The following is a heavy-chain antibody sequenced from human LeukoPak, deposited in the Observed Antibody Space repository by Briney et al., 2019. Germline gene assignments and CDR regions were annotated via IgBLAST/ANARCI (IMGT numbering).Heavy chain of an antibody. CDR2: IWYDGSNK. Sequence: GGSLRLSCAASGFTFSSYGMHWVRQAPGKGLEWVAVIWYDGSNKYYADSVKGRFTISRDNSKNTLYLQMNSLRAEDTAVYYCAEEKDYLGSGSRNWFDPWGQGTLVTVSS. V-gene: IGHV3-33*06. D-gene: IGHD3-10*01. CDR3: AEEKDYLGSGSRNWFDP. J-gene: IGHJ5*02. CDR1: GFTFSSYG.